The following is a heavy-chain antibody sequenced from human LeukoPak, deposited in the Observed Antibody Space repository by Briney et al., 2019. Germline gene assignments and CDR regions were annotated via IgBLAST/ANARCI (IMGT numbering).Heavy chain of an antibody. D-gene: IGHD1-1*01. CDR3: ARTNWNPGDY. CDR1: GFSISTNYY. J-gene: IGHJ4*02. V-gene: IGHV4-38-2*02. CDR2: IHHSGNT. Sequence: SEALSLTCTVSGFSISTNYYWGWTRRPPGRGLEWIGSIHHSGNTYHNPSLRSRVIMSIDTSKNQFSLRLSSVTAADTAVYFCARTNWNPGDYWGQGMLVTVSS.